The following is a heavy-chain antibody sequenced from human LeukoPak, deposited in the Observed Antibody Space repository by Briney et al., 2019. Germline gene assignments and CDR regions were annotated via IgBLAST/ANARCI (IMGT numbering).Heavy chain of an antibody. CDR2: ISFSDGT. J-gene: IGHJ4*02. V-gene: IGHV4-4*07. Sequence: PSETLSLTCAVSGASVSGNYWSWIRQSAGERLEWIGRISFSDGTNYSPSLKSRVSMSLDASKNQFSLKLTSVTAADTAVYYCARIRRHNYDWYADDSWGQGALVAVSS. CDR1: GASVSGNY. CDR3: ARIRRHNYDWYADDS. D-gene: IGHD3-9*01.